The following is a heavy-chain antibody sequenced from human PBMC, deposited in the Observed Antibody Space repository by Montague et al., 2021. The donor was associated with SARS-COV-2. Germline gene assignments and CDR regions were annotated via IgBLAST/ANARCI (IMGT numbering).Heavy chain of an antibody. CDR2: TFYRSQWHT. D-gene: IGHD4-17*01. V-gene: IGHV6-1*01. J-gene: IGHJ1*01. CDR3: ARDGDYGGTWYSFLRN. CDR1: GDSVSSDTAA. Sequence: CAISGDSVSSDTAAWHWIRQSPSRGLEWLGRTFYRSQWHTDSAASVRGRISFSGDISKNQFSLHLNSVTPEDTAIYYCARDGDYGGTWYSFLRNWGQGTLVIVSS.